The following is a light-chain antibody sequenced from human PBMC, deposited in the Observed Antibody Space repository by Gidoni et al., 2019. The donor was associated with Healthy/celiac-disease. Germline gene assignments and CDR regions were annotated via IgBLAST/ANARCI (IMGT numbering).Light chain of an antibody. CDR1: QSMSSY. CDR3: QQSYSTPFT. CDR2: AAS. Sequence: DIQMTQSPSSLSASVGDRVTITCRASQSMSSYLNWYQQKPGKAPKLLIYAASSLQSGVPSMFSGSGSGTDFTLTISSLQPEDFATYYCQQSYSTPFTFGPGTKVDIK. J-gene: IGKJ3*01. V-gene: IGKV1-39*01.